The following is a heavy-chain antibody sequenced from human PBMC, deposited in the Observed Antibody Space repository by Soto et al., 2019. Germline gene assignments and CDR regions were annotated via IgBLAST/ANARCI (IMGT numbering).Heavy chain of an antibody. CDR1: GGSISSSSYY. V-gene: IGHV4-39*01. J-gene: IGHJ4*02. D-gene: IGHD3-22*01. CDR3: ARHGGGYSVDH. Sequence: QLQLQESGPGLVKPSETLSLTCTVSGGSISSSSYYWAWIRQPPGKGLEWIGSIYYSGSTYHNPSLKSRVTISVDTSKTQFSLKLSSVTAADTAVYYCARHGGGYSVDHWGQGTLVTVSS. CDR2: IYYSGST.